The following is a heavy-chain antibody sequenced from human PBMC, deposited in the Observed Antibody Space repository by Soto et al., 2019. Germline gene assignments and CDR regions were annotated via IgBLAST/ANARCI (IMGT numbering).Heavy chain of an antibody. J-gene: IGHJ4*02. Sequence: QVQLVESGGDVVQPGRSLRLSCAASGFTFSNYGMNWVRQAPGKGLEWVAVISYDGSNKYYADSVRGRFTISRDNSKNSLYVQMDSLRTEGTAVYYCAKSPGPNWSGGSCHYHFDYWGQGTLVTVSS. V-gene: IGHV3-30*18. CDR3: AKSPGPNWSGGSCHYHFDY. CDR2: ISYDGSNK. D-gene: IGHD2-15*01. CDR1: GFTFSNYG.